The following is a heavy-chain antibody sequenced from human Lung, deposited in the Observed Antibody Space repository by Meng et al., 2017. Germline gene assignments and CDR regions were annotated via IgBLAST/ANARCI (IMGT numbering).Heavy chain of an antibody. D-gene: IGHD4-11*01. V-gene: IGHV4-34*01. CDR3: ARGPTTMAHDFDY. CDR2: INHSGST. J-gene: IGHJ4*02. Sequence: HVQLQQWGEGLLKPSETLSLTFVCSGGSFSDYYWSWIRQPPGKGLEWIGEINHSGSTNYNPSLESRATISVDTSQNNLSLKLSSVTAADSAVYYCARGPTTMAHDFDYWGQGTLVTVSS. CDR1: GGSFSDYY.